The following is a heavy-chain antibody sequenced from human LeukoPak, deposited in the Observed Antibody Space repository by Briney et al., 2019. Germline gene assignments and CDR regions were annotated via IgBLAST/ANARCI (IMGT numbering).Heavy chain of an antibody. CDR1: GFTFGDYA. V-gene: IGHV3-49*03. J-gene: IGHJ4*02. CDR3: TRDLFVPPTGAVAV. CDR2: IRSKAYGGTT. Sequence: GGSLRLSCTASGFTFGDYAMSWFRQAPGKGLEWVGFIRSKAYGGTTEYAASVKGGFTISRDDSKSIAYLQMNSLKTEDTAVYYCTRDLFVPPTGAVAVWGQGTLVTVSS. D-gene: IGHD6-19*01.